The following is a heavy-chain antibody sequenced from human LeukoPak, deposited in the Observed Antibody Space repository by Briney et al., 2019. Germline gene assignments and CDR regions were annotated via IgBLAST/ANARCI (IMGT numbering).Heavy chain of an antibody. Sequence: ASVKVSCKASGYTFSNYGIHWVRQAPGQRLEWMGWINAGNGNTKYSQKFQGRVTITRDTSASTAYMEMRSLRSEDTAVYYCAREIDRDDYNRFFDYWGQGTLVTVSS. CDR2: INAGNGNT. V-gene: IGHV1-3*01. CDR3: AREIDRDDYNRFFDY. J-gene: IGHJ4*02. D-gene: IGHD5-24*01. CDR1: GYTFSNYG.